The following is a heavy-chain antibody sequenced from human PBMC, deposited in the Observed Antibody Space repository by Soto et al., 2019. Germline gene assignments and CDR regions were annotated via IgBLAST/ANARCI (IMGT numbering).Heavy chain of an antibody. Sequence: SETLSLTCTVSGGSISSRGYHWSWIRQHPGKGLEWIGYIYYSGSTYYNPSLKSRVTISVDTSKNQFSLKLSSVTAADTAVYYCARGNSNPNWFDPWGQGTLVTGSP. D-gene: IGHD1-7*01. CDR2: IYYSGST. CDR3: ARGNSNPNWFDP. CDR1: GGSISSRGYH. J-gene: IGHJ5*02. V-gene: IGHV4-31*03.